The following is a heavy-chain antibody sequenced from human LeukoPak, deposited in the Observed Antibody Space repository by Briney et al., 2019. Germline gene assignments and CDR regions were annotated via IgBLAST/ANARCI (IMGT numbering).Heavy chain of an antibody. CDR3: ARLYGELDY. Sequence: GGSLRLSCAASGFTFSNFGTHWVRQAPGKGLVWVSRINSDGSSTSYADSVKGRFTISRDNAKNTLYLQMNSLRAEDTAVYYCARLYGELDYWGQGTLVTVSS. CDR2: INSDGSST. CDR1: GFTFSNFG. J-gene: IGHJ4*02. D-gene: IGHD4-17*01. V-gene: IGHV3-74*01.